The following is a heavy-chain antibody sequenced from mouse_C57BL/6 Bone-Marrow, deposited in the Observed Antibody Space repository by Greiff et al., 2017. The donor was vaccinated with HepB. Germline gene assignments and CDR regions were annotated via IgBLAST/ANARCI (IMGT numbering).Heavy chain of an antibody. Sequence: VQLQQSGTVLARPGASVKMSCKTSGYTFTSYWMHWVKQRPGQGLEWIGAIYPGNSDTSYNQKFKGKAKLTAVTSASTAYMELSSLTNEDSAAYYCTKRIYYYGSSYAMDYWGQGTSVTVSS. CDR2: IYPGNSDT. V-gene: IGHV1-5*01. CDR1: GYTFTSYW. J-gene: IGHJ4*01. CDR3: TKRIYYYGSSYAMDY. D-gene: IGHD1-1*01.